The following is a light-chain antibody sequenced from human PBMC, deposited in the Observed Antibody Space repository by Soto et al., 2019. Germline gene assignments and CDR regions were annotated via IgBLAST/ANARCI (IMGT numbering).Light chain of an antibody. J-gene: IGKJ1*01. CDR3: QQYYRAPWT. CDR2: WAS. Sequence: DIVMTQSPDSLAVSLGERATINCKSSQSVLYSSNNKNYLAWYQQKPGQPPKLLIYWASTREPGVPDRFSGSGSATGFTLTISTVQAEDVAVYYCQQYYRAPWTFGQGTKVEVK. V-gene: IGKV4-1*01. CDR1: QSVLYSSNNKNY.